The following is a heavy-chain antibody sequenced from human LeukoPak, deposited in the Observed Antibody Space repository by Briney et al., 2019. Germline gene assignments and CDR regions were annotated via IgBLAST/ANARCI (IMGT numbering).Heavy chain of an antibody. Sequence: PSETLSLTCAVYGGSFSGYYWSWIRRPPGKGQKWIGEINHSGSTNYNPSLKSRVTISVDTSKNQFSLKLSSVTAADTAVYYCARGRYPRSGFDYWGQGTLVTVSS. D-gene: IGHD3-10*01. CDR2: INHSGST. CDR3: ARGRYPRSGFDY. V-gene: IGHV4-34*01. J-gene: IGHJ4*02. CDR1: GGSFSGYY.